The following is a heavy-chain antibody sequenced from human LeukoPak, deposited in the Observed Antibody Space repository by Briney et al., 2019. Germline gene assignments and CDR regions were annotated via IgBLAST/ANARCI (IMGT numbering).Heavy chain of an antibody. CDR2: IYHSGST. CDR1: GGSISSGGYP. J-gene: IGHJ4*02. Sequence: SQTLSLTCAVSGGSISSGGYPWSWIRQPPGKGLEWIGYIYHSGSTYYNPSLKSRVTISVDTSKNQFSLKLSSVTAADTAVYYCARQGGGGGYFDYWGQGTLVTVSS. V-gene: IGHV4-30-2*03. CDR3: ARQGGGGGYFDY. D-gene: IGHD3-16*01.